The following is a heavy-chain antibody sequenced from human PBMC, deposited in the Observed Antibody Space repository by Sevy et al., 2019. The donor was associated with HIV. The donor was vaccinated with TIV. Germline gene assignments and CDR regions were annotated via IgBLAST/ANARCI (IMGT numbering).Heavy chain of an antibody. V-gene: IGHV3-23*01. CDR2: ISGSGGST. CDR3: AKDRVGGYSYGYVGY. CDR1: GFTFSSYA. D-gene: IGHD5-18*01. J-gene: IGHJ4*02. Sequence: GGSLRLSCAASGFTFSSYAMSWVLHAPGNGLEWVSAISGSGGSTYYADSVKGRFTISRDNSKNTLHLQPNSLRAEATAVYYCAKDRVGGYSYGYVGYWGQGTLVTVSS.